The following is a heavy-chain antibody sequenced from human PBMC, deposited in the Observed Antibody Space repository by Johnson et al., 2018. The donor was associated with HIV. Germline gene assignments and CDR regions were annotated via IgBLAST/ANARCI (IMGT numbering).Heavy chain of an antibody. CDR3: VRVMGGYYSSSFGNAFDI. Sequence: QVHLVESGGGLVQPGGSLRLSCAASGFTVSSNYMSWIRQAPGKGLEWVSYISSSGSTIYYADSVKGRLTISRDNAKNSLYLQMNSLRVEDTALYYCVRVMGGYYSSSFGNAFDIWGQGTMVTVSS. D-gene: IGHD6-6*01. V-gene: IGHV3-11*01. CDR1: GFTVSSNY. J-gene: IGHJ3*02. CDR2: ISSSGSTI.